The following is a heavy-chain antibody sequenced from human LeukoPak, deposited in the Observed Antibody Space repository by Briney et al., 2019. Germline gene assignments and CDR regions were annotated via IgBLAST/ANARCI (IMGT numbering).Heavy chain of an antibody. CDR3: ARVLRKLRYFDWTTQGATDY. J-gene: IGHJ4*02. V-gene: IGHV1-69*06. CDR1: EGTFSSYA. CDR2: IIPIFGTA. D-gene: IGHD3-9*01. Sequence: SVKVSCKASEGTFSSYAISWVRQDPGQGLEWMGGIIPIFGTANYAQKFQGRVTITADKSTSTAYMELSSLRSEDTAVYYCARVLRKLRYFDWTTQGATDYWGQGTLVTVSS.